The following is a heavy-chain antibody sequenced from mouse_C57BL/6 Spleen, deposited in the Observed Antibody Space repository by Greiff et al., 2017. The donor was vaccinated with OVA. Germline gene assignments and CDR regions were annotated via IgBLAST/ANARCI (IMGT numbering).Heavy chain of an antibody. D-gene: IGHD2-1*01. CDR2: IYPGDGDT. J-gene: IGHJ4*01. V-gene: IGHV1-80*01. Sequence: VQLQQSGAELVKPGASVKISCKASGYAFSSYWMNWVKQRPGKGLEWIGQIYPGDGDTNYNGKFKGKATLTADKSSSTAYMQLSSLTSEDSAVYFCARRGYYGNYDAMDYWGQGTSVTVSS. CDR1: GYAFSSYW. CDR3: ARRGYYGNYDAMDY.